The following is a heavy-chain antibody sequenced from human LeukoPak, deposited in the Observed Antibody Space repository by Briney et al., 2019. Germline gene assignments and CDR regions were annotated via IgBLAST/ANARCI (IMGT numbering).Heavy chain of an antibody. CDR2: ISGSGGRT. J-gene: IGHJ4*02. V-gene: IGHV3-23*01. D-gene: IGHD6-19*01. CDR1: GFTFSSYA. Sequence: GGSLRLSCAASGFTFSSYAMTWVRQAPVKGLEWVSSISGSGGRTDYADSVKGRFTISRDNAKNSLYLQMNSLRAEDTAVYYCAKDQMVGQWPTNFDYWGQGTLVTVSS. CDR3: AKDQMVGQWPTNFDY.